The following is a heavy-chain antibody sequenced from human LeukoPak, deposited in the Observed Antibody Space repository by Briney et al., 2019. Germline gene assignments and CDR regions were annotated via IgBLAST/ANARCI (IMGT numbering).Heavy chain of an antibody. J-gene: IGHJ4*02. V-gene: IGHV4-59*01. Sequence: PSETLSLTCTVSGDSIRIYYWSWIRQPPGKGLEWIGYIYDTGSTNYNPSLKSRVTISVDTSKNQFSLKLSSVTAADTAVYYCAKSGYLTHFDYWGQGTLVTVSS. CDR1: GDSIRIYY. CDR3: AKSGYLTHFDY. D-gene: IGHD3-3*01. CDR2: IYDTGST.